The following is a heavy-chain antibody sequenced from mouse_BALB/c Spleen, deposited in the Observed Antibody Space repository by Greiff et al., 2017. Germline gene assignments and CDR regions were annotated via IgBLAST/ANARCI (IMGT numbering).Heavy chain of an antibody. V-gene: IGHV3-5*02. CDR1: GISITTGNYR. D-gene: IGHD1-1*01. Sequence: VQLQQSGPGLVKPSQTVSLTCTVTGISITTGNYRWSWIRQFPGNKLEWIGYIYYSGTITYNPSLTSRTTITRDTSKNQFFLEMNSLTAEDTATYYCARDSFDYYGSSNWYFDVWGAGTTVTVSS. CDR3: ARDSFDYYGSSNWYFDV. CDR2: IYYSGTI. J-gene: IGHJ1*01.